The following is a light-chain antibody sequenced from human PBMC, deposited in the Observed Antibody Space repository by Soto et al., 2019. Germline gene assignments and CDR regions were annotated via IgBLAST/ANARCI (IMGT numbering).Light chain of an antibody. CDR2: AAS. J-gene: IGKJ1*01. CDR3: LQDYNYPWT. CDR1: QGIRND. V-gene: IGKV1-6*01. Sequence: AIQMTQSPSSLSASVGDRVTITCRASQGIRNDLGWYQQKPGKAPKLLIYAASSLQSGVPSRFSGSGSGTDFTITISRMQNEDFATYYCLQDYNYPWTFGQGTKVDIK.